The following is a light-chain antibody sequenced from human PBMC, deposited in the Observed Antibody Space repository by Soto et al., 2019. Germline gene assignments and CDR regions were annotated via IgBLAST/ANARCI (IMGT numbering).Light chain of an antibody. Sequence: QSVLTQPPSASGTPGQRVTISCSGSSSNIGSNTVNWYQQLPGTAPTRLIYSNNQRPSGVPDLFSGSKSGTSASLAVNWLQAGDEADYYCAAWYDSLNSPLFGGGTKLTVL. J-gene: IGLJ3*02. CDR2: SNN. CDR3: AAWYDSLNSPL. V-gene: IGLV1-44*01. CDR1: SSNIGSNT.